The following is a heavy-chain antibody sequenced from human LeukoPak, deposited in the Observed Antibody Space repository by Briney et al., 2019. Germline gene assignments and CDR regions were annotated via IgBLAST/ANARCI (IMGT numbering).Heavy chain of an antibody. Sequence: GGSLRLSCAASGFTFGTFAMIWVRQPPGKGLEWVSSIFPSGGEIHYADSVRGRFTISRDNSKNTLYLQMNSLRAEDTAVYYCAKAVRDYYPLNWFDPWGQGTLVTVSS. CDR2: IFPSGGEI. CDR1: GFTFGTFA. J-gene: IGHJ5*02. D-gene: IGHD3-10*01. V-gene: IGHV3-23*01. CDR3: AKAVRDYYPLNWFDP.